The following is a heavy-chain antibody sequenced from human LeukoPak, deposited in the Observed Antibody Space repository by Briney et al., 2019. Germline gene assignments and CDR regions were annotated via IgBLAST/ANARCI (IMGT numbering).Heavy chain of an antibody. J-gene: IGHJ5*02. D-gene: IGHD6-13*01. CDR3: ARDWAAAAVNNWFDP. Sequence: SETLSLTCTVSGYSISSGYYWGWIRQPPGKGLEWIGSIYHIGSTYYNPSLKSRVTISVDTSKNQFSLKLSSVTAADTAVYYCARDWAAAAVNNWFDPWGQGTLVTVSS. CDR1: GYSISSGYY. V-gene: IGHV4-38-2*02. CDR2: IYHIGST.